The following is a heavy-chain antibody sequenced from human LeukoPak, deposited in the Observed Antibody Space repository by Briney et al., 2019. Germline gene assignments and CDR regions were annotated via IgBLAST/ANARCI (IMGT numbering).Heavy chain of an antibody. Sequence: GASVKVSCKASGYTFSSYGISWVRQAPGQGLEWMGWIRPYDGSTNYAQRLQGRITMTTDTSTSTAYMELRSLRSDDTALYYCATDLSGYWYFDLWGRGTLVTVSS. D-gene: IGHD1-26*01. CDR1: GYTFSSYG. J-gene: IGHJ2*01. V-gene: IGHV1-18*01. CDR3: ATDLSGYWYFDL. CDR2: IRPYDGST.